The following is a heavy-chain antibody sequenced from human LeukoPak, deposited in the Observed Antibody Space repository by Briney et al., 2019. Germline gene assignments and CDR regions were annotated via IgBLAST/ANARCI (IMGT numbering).Heavy chain of an antibody. Sequence: ASVKVSCKASGYTFTIYGISWVRQAPGQGLEWMGWISAYNGNTNYAQKFQGRVTMTTDTSTSTAYMELRSLRSDDTAVYYCARAGTAYGSGRWFDPWGQGTLVTVSS. CDR2: ISAYNGNT. V-gene: IGHV1-18*01. J-gene: IGHJ5*02. CDR3: ARAGTAYGSGRWFDP. D-gene: IGHD3-10*01. CDR1: GYTFTIYG.